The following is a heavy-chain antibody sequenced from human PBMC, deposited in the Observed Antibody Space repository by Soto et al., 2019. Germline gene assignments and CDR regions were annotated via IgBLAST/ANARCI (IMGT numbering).Heavy chain of an antibody. V-gene: IGHV1-69*01. CDR1: GGTFSSYF. CDR3: ARETPSAAAAYYYYGLDV. Sequence: QVQLVQSGAEVKKAGSSVKVSCKVSGGTFSSYFINWVRQAPGQGLEWVGGIIPVFGTASYAEKFQGRVTITAHELTSTAYLELSSLRPVDTAVYYCARETPSAAAAYYYYGLDVWGQGTTVNVPS. CDR2: IIPVFGTA. D-gene: IGHD6-13*01. J-gene: IGHJ6*02.